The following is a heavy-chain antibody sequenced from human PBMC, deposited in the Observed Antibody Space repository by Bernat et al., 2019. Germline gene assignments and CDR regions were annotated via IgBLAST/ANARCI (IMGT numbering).Heavy chain of an antibody. CDR2: ISSSGSTN. Sequence: EVQLVESGGGLVQPGGSLRLSCAASGFTFSSYEMNWVRQAPGKGLEWVAYISSSGSTNYSADSVKGRFTISRYNAKNSLYLQLNSLRAEDTAVYYCASLSTPQYYYGSGSYLDYWGQGTLVTVSS. CDR3: ASLSTPQYYYGSGSYLDY. V-gene: IGHV3-48*03. J-gene: IGHJ4*02. D-gene: IGHD3-10*01. CDR1: GFTFSSYE.